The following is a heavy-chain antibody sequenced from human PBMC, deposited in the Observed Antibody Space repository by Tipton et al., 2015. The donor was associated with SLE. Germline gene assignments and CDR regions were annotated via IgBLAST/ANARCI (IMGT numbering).Heavy chain of an antibody. CDR1: GFTFSSYS. J-gene: IGHJ4*02. CDR2: ISSSSSYI. CDR3: ASRAYCGGDCYLEYYFDY. Sequence: SLRLSCAASGFTFSSYSMNWVRQAPGKGLEWVSSISSSSSYIYYADSVKGRFTISRDNAKNSLYLQMNSLRAEDTAVYYCASRAYCGGDCYLEYYFDYWGQGTLVTVSS. V-gene: IGHV3-21*01. D-gene: IGHD2-21*01.